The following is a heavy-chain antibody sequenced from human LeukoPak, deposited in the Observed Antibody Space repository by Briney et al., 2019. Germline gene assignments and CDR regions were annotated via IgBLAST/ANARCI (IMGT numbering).Heavy chain of an antibody. CDR1: GGSISSSRYY. D-gene: IGHD2-21*01. J-gene: IGHJ3*02. Sequence: SETLSLTCTVSGGSISSSRYYWGWIRQPPGKGLEWIGSIYYSGSAYYNPSLKSRVTISVDTSKHQFSLKLSSVTAADTAVYYCARTIVSEDAFDIWGQGTMVTVSS. CDR2: IYYSGSA. CDR3: ARTIVSEDAFDI. V-gene: IGHV4-39*07.